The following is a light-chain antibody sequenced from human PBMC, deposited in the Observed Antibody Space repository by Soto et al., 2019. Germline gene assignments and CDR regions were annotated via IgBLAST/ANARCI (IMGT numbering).Light chain of an antibody. CDR2: DVS. Sequence: DIQMTQSPSTLSASVGDRVTITCRASQTISGWLAWYQQKPGKAPKFLIYDVSNLESGVPLRFSGSGSGTEFTPTISSLQPDEFATYSRQQDSAYTSTFGQGTKVEIK. CDR3: QQDSAYTST. CDR1: QTISGW. J-gene: IGKJ1*01. V-gene: IGKV1-5*01.